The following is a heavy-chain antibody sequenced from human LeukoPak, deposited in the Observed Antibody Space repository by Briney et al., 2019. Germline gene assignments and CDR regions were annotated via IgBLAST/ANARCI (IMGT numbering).Heavy chain of an antibody. D-gene: IGHD4-17*01. CDR2: IWFDGSNQ. V-gene: IGHV3-33*01. CDR1: GFTFSTYG. CDR3: ARDRADYGDGIDY. Sequence: GGSLRLSCAASGFTFSTYGMHWVRQAPGKGLEWVAVIWFDGSNQYYVDSVRGRFSISRDNSKNTLYLQMNSLRVEDTAVYYCARDRADYGDGIDYWGQGNLVTVSS. J-gene: IGHJ4*02.